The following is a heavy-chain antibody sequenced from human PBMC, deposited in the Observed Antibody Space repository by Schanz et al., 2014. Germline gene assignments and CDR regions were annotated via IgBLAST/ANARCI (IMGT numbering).Heavy chain of an antibody. V-gene: IGHV3-23*04. D-gene: IGHD1-1*01. CDR2: ISGSGGST. Sequence: EVHLVESGGGLVQPGGSLRLSCAASGITFSSHSFNWVRQAPGKGLEWVSAISGSGGSTYYADSVKGRFTISRDNSKNTLYLQMNSLRAEDTAVYFCVKIERNEDWGQGTLVTVSS. CDR3: VKIERNED. CDR1: GITFSSHS. J-gene: IGHJ4*02.